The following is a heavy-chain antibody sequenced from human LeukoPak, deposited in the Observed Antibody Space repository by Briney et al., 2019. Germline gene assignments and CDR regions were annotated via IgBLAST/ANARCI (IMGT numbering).Heavy chain of an antibody. V-gene: IGHV4-4*02. CDR3: ATSDSSGYYSAEYFQH. J-gene: IGHJ1*01. CDR1: GGSISSSNW. Sequence: SETLSLTCAVSGGSISSSNWWSWVRPPPGKGLEWIGEIYHSGSTNYNPSLKSRVTISVDKSKNQFSLKLSSVTAADTAVYYCATSDSSGYYSAEYFQHWGQGTLVTVSS. CDR2: IYHSGST. D-gene: IGHD3-22*01.